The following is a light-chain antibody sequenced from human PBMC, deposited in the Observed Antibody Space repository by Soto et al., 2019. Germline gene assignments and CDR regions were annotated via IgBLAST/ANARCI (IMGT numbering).Light chain of an antibody. CDR1: QSVLYSSNNKNY. CDR2: WAS. V-gene: IGKV4-1*01. CDR3: QQYYSTPRT. J-gene: IGKJ4*01. Sequence: DIVMTQSPDSLAVSLGERATINCKSSQSVLYSSNNKNYLAWYQQKPGQPPKLLIYWASTRESGVPDRFIGSGSGTDFTLTISSLQAEDVAVYYCQQYYSTPRTFGGGTNVEIK.